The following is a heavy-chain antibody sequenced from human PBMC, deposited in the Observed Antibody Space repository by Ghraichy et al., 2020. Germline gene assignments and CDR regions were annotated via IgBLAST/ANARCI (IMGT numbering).Heavy chain of an antibody. D-gene: IGHD1-14*01. CDR1: GDSISSGGYY. V-gene: IGHV4-31*03. CDR2: IYYNGRP. Sequence: SETLSLTCTVSGDSISSGGYYWSWIRQHPGKGLEWIGHIYYNGRPYYNPSLKSRILMSLETSKNLFSLNLTSVTAADTAIYYCARVPTTNWIDPWGPGTLVTVSS. CDR3: ARVPTTNWIDP. J-gene: IGHJ5*02.